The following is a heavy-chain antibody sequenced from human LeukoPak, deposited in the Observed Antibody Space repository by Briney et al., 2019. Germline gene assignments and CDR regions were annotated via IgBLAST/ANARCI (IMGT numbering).Heavy chain of an antibody. V-gene: IGHV4-39*07. Sequence: SETLSLTCTVSGGSISSSTYYWGWIRQPPGKGLEWIGEINHSGSTNYNPSLKSRVTISVDTSKNQFSLKLSSVTAADTAVYYCARRGVYYDILTGYYTLYWFDPWGQGTLVTVSS. J-gene: IGHJ5*02. CDR3: ARRGVYYDILTGYYTLYWFDP. CDR2: INHSGST. CDR1: GGSISSSTYY. D-gene: IGHD3-9*01.